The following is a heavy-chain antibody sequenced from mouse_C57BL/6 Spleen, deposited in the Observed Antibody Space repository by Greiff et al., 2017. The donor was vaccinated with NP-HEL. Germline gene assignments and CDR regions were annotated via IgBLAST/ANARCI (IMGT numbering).Heavy chain of an antibody. J-gene: IGHJ2*01. CDR3: ARGGFYYVDY. V-gene: IGHV1-22*01. CDR1: GYTFTDYN. Sequence: EVQLQQSGPELVKPGASVKMSCKASGYTFTDYNMHWVKQSHGKSLEWIGYINPNNGGTSYNQKFKGKATLTVNKSSSTAYMELRCLTSEDSAVYDCARGGFYYVDYWGQGTTLTVSS. CDR2: INPNNGGT.